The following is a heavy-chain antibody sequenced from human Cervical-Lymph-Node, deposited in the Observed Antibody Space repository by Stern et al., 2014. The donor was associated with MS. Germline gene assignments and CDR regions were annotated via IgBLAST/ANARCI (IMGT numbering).Heavy chain of an antibody. V-gene: IGHV3-30*18. J-gene: IGHJ6*02. Sequence: QVQLVESGGGVVQPARSLRLTCAASGFTLRSYGMHWVRQAPGKGLEWVAVISNDGNEKYYTASLKGRFTISRDNSKNTLYLQMNSLRTEDTAVYYCAKDRLFCSGGGCYAMDVWGQGTTVTVSS. D-gene: IGHD2-15*01. CDR1: GFTLRSYG. CDR3: AKDRLFCSGGGCYAMDV. CDR2: ISNDGNEK.